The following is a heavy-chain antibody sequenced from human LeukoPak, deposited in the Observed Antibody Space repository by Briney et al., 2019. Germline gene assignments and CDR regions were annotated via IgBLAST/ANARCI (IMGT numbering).Heavy chain of an antibody. V-gene: IGHV4-59*08. J-gene: IGHJ3*02. CDR2: IYYSGST. CDR3: AKTSYQQLVSFFGAFDI. Sequence: SETLSLTCTVSGGSISSYYWSWIRQPPGKGLEWIGYIYYSGSTNYNPSPKSRVTISVDTSKNQFSLKLSSVTAADTAVYYCAKTSYQQLVSFFGAFDIWGQGTMVTVSS. CDR1: GGSISSYY. D-gene: IGHD6-13*01.